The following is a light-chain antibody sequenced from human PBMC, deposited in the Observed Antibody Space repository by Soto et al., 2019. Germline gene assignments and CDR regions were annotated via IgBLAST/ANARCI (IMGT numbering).Light chain of an antibody. CDR3: MQGTHWPWR. V-gene: IGKV2-30*01. CDR2: QVS. Sequence: DVVLNQSPLSLPVTLGQPASMSCRSSQSLEYSDGNTFLNWFHERPGQSLRRLIYQVSNRDSGVPDRFTGSGSGTHFTLRISRVEAEDVGLYFCMQGTHWPWRFGEGTKVEI. J-gene: IGKJ1*01. CDR1: QSLEYSDGNTF.